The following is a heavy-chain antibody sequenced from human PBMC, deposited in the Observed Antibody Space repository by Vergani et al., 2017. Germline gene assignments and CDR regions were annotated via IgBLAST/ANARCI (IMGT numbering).Heavy chain of an antibody. J-gene: IGHJ4*02. D-gene: IGHD2-2*02. CDR3: ARHSVPVVPAALLFDF. CDR1: GGSISSYY. V-gene: IGHV4-39*01. Sequence: QVQLQESGPGLVKPSETLSLTCTVSGGSISSYYWGWIRQPPGKGLEWIGSLYYRGSTFYNPSLKSRVTISEDTSKNQFSLKLSSVTAADTAVYYCARHSVPVVPAALLFDFWGQGTLVTVSS. CDR2: LYYRGST.